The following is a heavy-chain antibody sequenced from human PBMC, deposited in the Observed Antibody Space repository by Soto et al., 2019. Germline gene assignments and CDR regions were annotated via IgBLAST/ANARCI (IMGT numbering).Heavy chain of an antibody. Sequence: SVTLSLTCTVSGGSSGGYYWNWIMQPPGKGLEWIGYIYYSGSTNYNPSLKTRVTISVDTSKNQFSLKLSSVTAADTAVYFCARRAGTGSYFDSWGQGTLVTVSS. CDR1: GGSSGGYY. D-gene: IGHD7-27*01. J-gene: IGHJ4*02. V-gene: IGHV4-59*08. CDR3: ARRAGTGSYFDS. CDR2: IYYSGST.